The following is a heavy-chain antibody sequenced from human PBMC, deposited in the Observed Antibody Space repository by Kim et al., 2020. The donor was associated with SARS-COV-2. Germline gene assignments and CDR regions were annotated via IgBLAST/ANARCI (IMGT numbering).Heavy chain of an antibody. CDR3: ARGEGLYDILTGYYGGIDY. V-gene: IGHV7-4-1*02. Sequence: ASVKVSCKASGYTFTSYPINWVRQAPGQGLEWVGWINSNTGNPTYAQGFTGRFVFSLDTSVSTAYLQISSLKAEDTAVYYCARGEGLYDILTGYYGGIDYWGQGTLVTVSS. J-gene: IGHJ4*02. CDR1: GYTFTSYP. D-gene: IGHD3-9*01. CDR2: INSNTGNP.